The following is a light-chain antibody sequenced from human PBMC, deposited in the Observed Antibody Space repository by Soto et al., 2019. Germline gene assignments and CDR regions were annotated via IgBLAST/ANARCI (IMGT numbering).Light chain of an antibody. V-gene: IGLV2-14*03. J-gene: IGLJ1*01. Sequence: QSALTQPASVSGSPGQSITISCAGTSSDLGGYKYVSWYQQHPDKAPKLILYEVSRRPSGVSNRFSGSKSGNTASLTISGLLAEDEADYSCRSYTNTSTLVFGTGTKVSVL. CDR3: RSYTNTSTLV. CDR1: SSDLGGYKY. CDR2: EVS.